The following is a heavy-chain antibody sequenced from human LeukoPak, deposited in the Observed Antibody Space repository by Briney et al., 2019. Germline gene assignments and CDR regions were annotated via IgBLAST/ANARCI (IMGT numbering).Heavy chain of an antibody. CDR3: VKGEWELRFDS. J-gene: IGHJ5*01. V-gene: IGHV3-64D*06. CDR2: ISSNGGST. CDR1: RLTLSKYV. D-gene: IGHD1-26*01. Sequence: GWSVPVSFLSSRLTLSKYVMHGVGQAPAKGGEYVSAISSNGGSTYYADSVKSRFTISRDNSKNPLHLQMSSLRAEDTAVYYCVKGEWELRFDSWGQGTLVTVSS.